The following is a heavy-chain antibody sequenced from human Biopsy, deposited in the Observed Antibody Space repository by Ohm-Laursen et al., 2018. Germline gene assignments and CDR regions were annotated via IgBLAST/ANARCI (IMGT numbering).Heavy chain of an antibody. Sequence: SSLRLSCSASGFTFDDYAMHWVRQAPGKGLEWASGISWHSGSRGYADSVKGRFTISRDNAKKLLYLQMNSLRAEDTALYYCAKDVRVKVQLDGMDVWGQGTTVTVSS. CDR1: GFTFDDYA. CDR2: ISWHSGSR. J-gene: IGHJ6*02. CDR3: AKDVRVKVQLDGMDV. D-gene: IGHD1-1*01. V-gene: IGHV3-9*01.